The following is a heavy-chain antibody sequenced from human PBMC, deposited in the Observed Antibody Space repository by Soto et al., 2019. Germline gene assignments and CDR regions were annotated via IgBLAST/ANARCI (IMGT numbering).Heavy chain of an antibody. CDR3: SRERHLNYTSDAFDL. Sequence: QVHLVQSGAEVKKPGASVKVSCMASGYNFIAQNIHWVRQAPGLDLEWMGKMNTNSGGSDYAQEFQGRVNVTRDTSISTVYRELTNLKSDDTAVYYFSRERHLNYTSDAFDLWGQGTMVIVSS. CDR2: MNTNSGGS. V-gene: IGHV1-2*02. J-gene: IGHJ3*01. D-gene: IGHD1-7*01. CDR1: GYNFIAQN.